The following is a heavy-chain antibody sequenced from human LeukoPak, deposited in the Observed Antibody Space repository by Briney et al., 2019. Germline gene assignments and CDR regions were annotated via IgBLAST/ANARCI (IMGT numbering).Heavy chain of an antibody. CDR2: TYYRSKWFS. Sequence: SQTLSLTCAIFGDSVSSNSAAWNWIRQSPSRGLEWLGRTYYRSKWFSDYAVSVKGRISINTDTSKNQLSLQLNSVTPEDTALYYCARDRGRMFDYWGQGTLVTVSS. CDR3: ARDRGRMFDY. J-gene: IGHJ4*02. V-gene: IGHV6-1*01. CDR1: GDSVSSNSAA. D-gene: IGHD1-14*01.